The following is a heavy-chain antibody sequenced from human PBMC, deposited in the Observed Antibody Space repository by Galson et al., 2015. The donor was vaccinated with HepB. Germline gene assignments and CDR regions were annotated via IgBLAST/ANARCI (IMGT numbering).Heavy chain of an antibody. V-gene: IGHV3-23*01. Sequence: SLRLSCAASGFTFSSYAMSWVRQAPGKGLEWVSAISGSGGSTYYADSVKGRFTISRDNSKNTLYLQMNSLRAEDTAVYYCAKVSVQWLRPGQFDYWGQGTLVTVSS. CDR3: AKVSVQWLRPGQFDY. CDR1: GFTFSSYA. J-gene: IGHJ4*02. CDR2: ISGSGGST. D-gene: IGHD5-12*01.